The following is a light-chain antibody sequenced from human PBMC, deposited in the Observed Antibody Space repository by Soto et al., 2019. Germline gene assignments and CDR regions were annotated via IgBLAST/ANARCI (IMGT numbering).Light chain of an antibody. CDR1: QRVSSK. J-gene: IGKJ4*01. Sequence: EIVMTQSPATLSVSPGERATLSCRASQRVSSKLAWFQQQPGRAPRRLIYAPSARATGIPARFSGSGSGTEFTRTISSLQSEDFAVDYWQQYSEWPLTFGGGTRVEIK. CDR3: QQYSEWPLT. V-gene: IGKV3-15*01. CDR2: APS.